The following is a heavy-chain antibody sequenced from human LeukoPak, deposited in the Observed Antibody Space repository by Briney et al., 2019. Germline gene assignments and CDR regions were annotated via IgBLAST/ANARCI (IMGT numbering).Heavy chain of an antibody. V-gene: IGHV3-66*01. CDR1: GFTVSSNY. CDR2: IYSGGST. CDR3: ARVGRYYDILTGYYYYFDY. J-gene: IGHJ4*02. D-gene: IGHD3-9*01. Sequence: GGSLRLSCAASGFTVSSNYMSWVRQASGKGLEWVSVIYSGGSTYYADSVKGRFTISRDNSKNTLYLQMNSLRAEDTAVYYCARVGRYYDILTGYYYYFDYWGQGTLVTVSS.